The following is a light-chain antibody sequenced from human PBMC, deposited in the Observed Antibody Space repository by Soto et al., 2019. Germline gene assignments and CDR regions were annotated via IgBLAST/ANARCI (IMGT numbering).Light chain of an antibody. CDR1: RSDIGSYNY. CDR3: ISYTGSSTSYV. V-gene: IGLV2-14*01. J-gene: IGLJ1*01. Sequence: QSALTQPASVSGSPGQSITISCSGTRSDIGSYNYVAWYQQFPGKTPKILIYGVSNRPPGVSSRFSGSKSGNTASLTISGLQAEDEADYYCISYTGSSTSYVFGSGTKV. CDR2: GVS.